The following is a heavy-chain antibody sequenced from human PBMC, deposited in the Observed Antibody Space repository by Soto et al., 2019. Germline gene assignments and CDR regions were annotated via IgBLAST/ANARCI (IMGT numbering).Heavy chain of an antibody. J-gene: IGHJ4*02. Sequence: VQLVQSGAEVKQPGSSVKVSCKASGGTFRSHSITWVRQAPGQGLEWMGGIITLFGTANYAQNFQGRVTITADQATRTAYMDLNSLRSDDTDVYYCAREVGYGGFSAALLDWGQGTLVTVSS. CDR1: GGTFRSHS. CDR2: IITLFGTA. D-gene: IGHD4-17*01. V-gene: IGHV1-69*01. CDR3: AREVGYGGFSAALLD.